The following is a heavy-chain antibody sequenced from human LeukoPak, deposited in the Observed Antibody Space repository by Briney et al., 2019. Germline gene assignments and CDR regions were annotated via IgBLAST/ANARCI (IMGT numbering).Heavy chain of an antibody. CDR1: GFTLSRYE. V-gene: IGHV3-48*03. Sequence: PGGSLRLSCAPSGFTLSRYEKNWLRQAPEKGREWVSYISSGSTDIQYADSVKGRFTISRDNAKNSLYLQMNSLRAEDAAVYYCARAVSRTDCKNLRCYFCDNWGQGALVTVSS. J-gene: IGHJ4*02. D-gene: IGHD2-21*01. CDR3: ARAVSRTDCKNLRCYFCDN. CDR2: ISSGSTDI.